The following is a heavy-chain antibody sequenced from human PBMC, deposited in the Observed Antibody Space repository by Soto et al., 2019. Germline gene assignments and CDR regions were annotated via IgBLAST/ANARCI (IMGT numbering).Heavy chain of an antibody. V-gene: IGHV1-69*13. D-gene: IGHD2-15*01. CDR3: ARDVEFYCSGGSCYESWFDP. J-gene: IGHJ5*02. CDR2: IIPIFGTA. CDR1: GGTFSSYA. Sequence: ASVKVSCKASGGTFSSYAISWVRQAPGQGLEWMGGIIPIFGTANYAQKFQGRVTITADESTSTAYMELSSLRSEDTAVYYCARDVEFYCSGGSCYESWFDPWGQGTLVTVSS.